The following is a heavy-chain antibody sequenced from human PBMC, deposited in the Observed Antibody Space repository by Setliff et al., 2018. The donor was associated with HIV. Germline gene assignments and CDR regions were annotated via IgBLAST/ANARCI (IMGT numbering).Heavy chain of an antibody. J-gene: IGHJ6*02. CDR2: IYTSGST. CDR1: GGSISSGSYY. D-gene: IGHD3-10*01. CDR3: ASQYYYGSGSYLHYGMDV. Sequence: SETLSLTCTVSGGSISSGSYYWSWIRQPAGKGLEWIGRIYTSGSTNYNPSPKSRVTISVDTSKNQFSLKLSSVTAADTAVYYCASQYYYGSGSYLHYGMDVWGQGTTVTVSS. V-gene: IGHV4-61*02.